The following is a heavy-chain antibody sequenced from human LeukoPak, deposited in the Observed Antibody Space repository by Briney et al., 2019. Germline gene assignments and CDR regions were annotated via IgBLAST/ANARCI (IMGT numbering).Heavy chain of an antibody. J-gene: IGHJ4*02. Sequence: GRSLRLSCAASGFTFSSYGMHWVRQAPGKGLEWVAVISYDGSNKYYAGSVKGRFTISRDNSKNTLYLQMNSLRAEDTAVYYCAKGRMSPYSSSWYYFDYWGQGTLVTVSS. CDR2: ISYDGSNK. D-gene: IGHD6-13*01. V-gene: IGHV3-30*18. CDR3: AKGRMSPYSSSWYYFDY. CDR1: GFTFSSYG.